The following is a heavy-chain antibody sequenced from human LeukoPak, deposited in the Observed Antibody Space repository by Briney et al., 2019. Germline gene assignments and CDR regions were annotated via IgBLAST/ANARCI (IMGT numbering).Heavy chain of an antibody. V-gene: IGHV3-30*04. CDR3: VRSPTYYNMDV. CDR1: VFTFSNYV. CDR2: ISYDGTNK. J-gene: IGHJ6*03. Sequence: GGSLRLSCAASVFTFSNYVIHWVRQAPGKGLEWLAVISYDGTNKYYADSVKGRFTISRDHSQSTVDLHMNNLRGADTAVYYCVRSPTYYNMDVWGKGTTVTVSS.